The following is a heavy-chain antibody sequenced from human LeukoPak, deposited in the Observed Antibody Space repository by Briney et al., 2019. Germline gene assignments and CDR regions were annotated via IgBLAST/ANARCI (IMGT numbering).Heavy chain of an antibody. D-gene: IGHD2-2*02. V-gene: IGHV4-34*01. CDR1: GGSFRGYY. Sequence: SETLSLTXAVYGGSFRGYYWSWIRQPPGKGLGWIGEINHSGSTNYNPSLKSRVTISVDTSKNQCSLKLSPVTAADTAVYYCARIPARNQLLYTGGGYWGQGTLVTVSS. CDR2: INHSGST. J-gene: IGHJ4*02. CDR3: ARIPARNQLLYTGGGY.